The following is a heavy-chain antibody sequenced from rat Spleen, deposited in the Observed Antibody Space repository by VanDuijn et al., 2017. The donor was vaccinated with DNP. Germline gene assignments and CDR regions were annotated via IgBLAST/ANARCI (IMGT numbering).Heavy chain of an antibody. CDR3: ARRIYPGPYFDY. CDR2: IISYGSRT. V-gene: IGHV5-7*01. Sequence: EVQLVESGGGLVQPGRSLKLSCAASGFTFSDYNMAWVRQTPEKGLEWVATIISYGSRTYYRDSVKGRFTISRDNAKSTLYLQMDSLRAEDTATYYWARRIYPGPYFDYWGQGVMVTVSS. J-gene: IGHJ2*01. D-gene: IGHD1-4*01. CDR1: GFTFSDYN.